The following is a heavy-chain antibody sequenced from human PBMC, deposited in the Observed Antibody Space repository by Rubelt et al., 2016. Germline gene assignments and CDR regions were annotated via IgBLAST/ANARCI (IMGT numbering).Heavy chain of an antibody. V-gene: IGHV4-59*12. CDR1: GGSISSYY. CDR2: IYYSGST. J-gene: IGHJ5*02. CDR3: ARSLGGVVPAARTDWFDP. D-gene: IGHD2-2*01. Sequence: QVQLQESGPGLVKPSETLSLTCTVSGGSISSYYWSWIRQPPGKGLEWIGYIYYSGSTYYNPSLKSRVTISVDTSKNQFSLKLSSVTAADTAVYYCARSLGGVVPAARTDWFDPWGQGTLVTVSS.